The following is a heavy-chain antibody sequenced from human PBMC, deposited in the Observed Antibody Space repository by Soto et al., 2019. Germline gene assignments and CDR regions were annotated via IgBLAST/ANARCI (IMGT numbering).Heavy chain of an antibody. CDR2: IYQSGST. V-gene: IGHV4-4*02. J-gene: IGHJ5*02. D-gene: IGHD2-21*02. CDR3: ARSVTGARGWFDP. Sequence: QVQLQESGPGLVKPSGTLSLTCGVSSGSISRSNWWSWVRQPPGKGLEWIGEIYQSGSTTYTPSLKSRVTISLDKSKNQFSLNLTSVTAADPAVYYCARSVTGARGWFDPWGQGTLVTVSS. CDR1: SGSISRSNW.